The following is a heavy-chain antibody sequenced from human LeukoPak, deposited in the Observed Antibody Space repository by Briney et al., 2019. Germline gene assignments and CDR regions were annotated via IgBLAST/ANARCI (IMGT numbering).Heavy chain of an antibody. V-gene: IGHV1-2*02. J-gene: IGHJ4*02. CDR1: GYTFTGYY. CDR3: ARDLHDYYDSSGYYPR. CDR2: INPNSGGT. D-gene: IGHD3-22*01. Sequence: ASVKVSCKASGYTFTGYYMHWVRQAPGQGLEWMGWINPNSGGTNYAQKLQGRVTMTRDTSISTAYMELSRLRSDDTAVYYCARDLHDYYDSSGYYPRWGPGTLVTVSS.